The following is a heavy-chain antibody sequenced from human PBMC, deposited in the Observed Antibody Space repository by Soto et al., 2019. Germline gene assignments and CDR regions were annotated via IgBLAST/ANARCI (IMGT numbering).Heavy chain of an antibody. V-gene: IGHV4-34*01. J-gene: IGHJ4*02. CDR2: INHSGST. CDR3: ARERMYYDYIWGSYQSTCFDY. D-gene: IGHD3-16*02. Sequence: QVQLQQWGAGLLKPSETLSLTCAVYGGSFSGYYWSWIRQPPGKGLEWIGEINHSGSTNYNPSLKSRVTISVDTSKNQFSLKLSSVTAADTAVYYCARERMYYDYIWGSYQSTCFDYWGQGTLVTVSS. CDR1: GGSFSGYY.